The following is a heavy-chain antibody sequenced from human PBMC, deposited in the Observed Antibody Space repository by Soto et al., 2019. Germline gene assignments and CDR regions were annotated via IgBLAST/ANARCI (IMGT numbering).Heavy chain of an antibody. J-gene: IGHJ4*02. V-gene: IGHV3-23*01. D-gene: IGHD6-6*01. CDR3: ARGIAARTPPDN. CDR2: FTAAGRNT. CDR1: GFTFSDFA. Sequence: GGSLRLSCAASGFTFSDFAMSWVRKAPGKGLEWVSTFTAAGRNTFYADSVKGRFTISRDNAKNSVYLQMNSLRAEDTAVYYCARGIAARTPPDNWGQGTLVTVSS.